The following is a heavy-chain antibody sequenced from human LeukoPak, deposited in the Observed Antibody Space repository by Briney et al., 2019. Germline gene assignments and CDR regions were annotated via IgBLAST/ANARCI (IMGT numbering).Heavy chain of an antibody. CDR3: AASIPRPRWFDP. CDR2: IVVGSGNT. D-gene: IGHD6-6*01. CDR1: GFTFTSSA. Sequence: GASVKVSCKASGFTFTSSAMQWVRQARGQRLEWIGWIVVGSGNTNYAQKFQERVTITRDMSTSTAYMELSSLRSEDTAEYYCAASIPRPRWFDPWGQGTLVTVSS. J-gene: IGHJ5*02. V-gene: IGHV1-58*02.